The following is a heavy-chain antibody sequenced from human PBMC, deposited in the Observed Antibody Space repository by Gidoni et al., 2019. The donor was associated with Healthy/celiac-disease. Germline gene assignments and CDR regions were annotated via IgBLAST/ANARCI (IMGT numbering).Heavy chain of an antibody. Sequence: QVQLQQWGAGLLKPSETLSLTCAVYGGSFSGYYWSWTRQPPGKGLEWIGEIIRSGSTNYNPSLKSLVTISVDTSKNQFSLKLSSVTAADTAVYYCARGGGRYRMRSRGFDPWGQGTLVTVSS. J-gene: IGHJ5*02. CDR1: GGSFSGYY. CDR2: IIRSGST. CDR3: ARGGGRYRMRSRGFDP. D-gene: IGHD3-9*01. V-gene: IGHV4-34*01.